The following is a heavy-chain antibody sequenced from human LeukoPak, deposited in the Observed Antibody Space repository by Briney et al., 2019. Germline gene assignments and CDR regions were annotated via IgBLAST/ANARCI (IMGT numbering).Heavy chain of an antibody. CDR2: ISYDGSNK. J-gene: IGHJ6*02. CDR1: GFTFSSYG. Sequence: PGGSLRLSCAASGFTFSSYGMHWVRQAPGKGLEWVAVISYDGSNKYYADSVKGRFTISRDNSKNTLYLQMNSLRAEDTAVYYCAKDLVFWQWLVEGGDYYYGMDVWGQGTTVTVSS. D-gene: IGHD6-19*01. V-gene: IGHV3-30*18. CDR3: AKDLVFWQWLVEGGDYYYGMDV.